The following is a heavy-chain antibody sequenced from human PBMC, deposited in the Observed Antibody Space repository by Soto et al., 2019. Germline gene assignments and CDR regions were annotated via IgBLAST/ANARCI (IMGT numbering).Heavy chain of an antibody. J-gene: IGHJ6*03. CDR3: ARVTGDIVVVVAALDLWNYYYYMDV. CDR2: INSDGSST. CDR1: GFTFSSYW. D-gene: IGHD2-15*01. V-gene: IGHV3-74*01. Sequence: GGSLRLSCAASGFTFSSYWMHWVRQAPGKGLVWVSRINSDGSSTSYADSVKGRFTISRDNAKNTLYLQMNSLRAEDTAVYYCARVTGDIVVVVAALDLWNYYYYMDVWGKGTTVTVSS.